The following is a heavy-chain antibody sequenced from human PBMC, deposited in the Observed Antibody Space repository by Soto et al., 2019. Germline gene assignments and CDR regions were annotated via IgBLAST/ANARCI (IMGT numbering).Heavy chain of an antibody. D-gene: IGHD2-15*01. Sequence: QLLESGPGLVKPSETLSLTCTVSTGSITSGDYFWGWIRQPPGKGLVFIGSMHSSGGTYYSPSLKSRVSISMDKSKNQFSLKLTSVTTADTAVYFCAGVVVGATRQTGSDHWGQGTLVTVS. CDR2: MHSSGGT. CDR1: TGSITSGDYF. J-gene: IGHJ4*02. V-gene: IGHV4-39*01. CDR3: AGVVVGATRQTGSDH.